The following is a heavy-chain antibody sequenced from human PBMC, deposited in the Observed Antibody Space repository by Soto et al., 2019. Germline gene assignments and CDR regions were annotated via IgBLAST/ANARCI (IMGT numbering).Heavy chain of an antibody. J-gene: IGHJ4*02. CDR1: GFTFSSYA. Sequence: PGGSLRLSCAASGFTFSSYAMHWVRQAPGKGLEWVAVISYDGSNKYYADSVKGRFTISRDNSKNTLYLQMNSLRAEDTAVYYCARLEYSSGPFDYWGQGTLVTVSS. V-gene: IGHV3-30-3*01. D-gene: IGHD6-19*01. CDR3: ARLEYSSGPFDY. CDR2: ISYDGSNK.